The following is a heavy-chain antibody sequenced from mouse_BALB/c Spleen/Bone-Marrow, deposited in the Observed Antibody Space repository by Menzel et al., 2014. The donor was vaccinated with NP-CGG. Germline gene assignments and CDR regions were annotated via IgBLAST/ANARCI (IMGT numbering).Heavy chain of an antibody. J-gene: IGHJ4*01. Sequence: EVQLQQSGPELVKPGASVKLSCRASGFSFTDYFINWVKQSHGKSLEWIGRIHPYNGDTFYNQKFKVKATLTVDKSSNTARMELLSLTSEDSAVYYCGRYCYGALDFWGQGTSVTVSS. D-gene: IGHD2-12*01. CDR1: GFSFTDYF. V-gene: IGHV1-37*01. CDR3: GRYCYGALDF. CDR2: IHPYNGDT.